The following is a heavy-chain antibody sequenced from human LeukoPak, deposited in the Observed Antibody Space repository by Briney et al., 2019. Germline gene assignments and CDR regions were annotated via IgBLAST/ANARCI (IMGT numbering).Heavy chain of an antibody. CDR3: ATSPGYDY. D-gene: IGHD1-14*01. V-gene: IGHV1-18*01. J-gene: IGHJ4*02. CDR1: GYTFTSYG. CDR2: ISIYNGKV. Sequence: ASVKVSCKASGYTFTSYGISWVRQAPGQGLEWMGWISIYNGKVNYAQKFQGRVTMTTDTSTSTAYMELTSLRSEDTAVYYCATSPGYDYWGQGTLVTVSS.